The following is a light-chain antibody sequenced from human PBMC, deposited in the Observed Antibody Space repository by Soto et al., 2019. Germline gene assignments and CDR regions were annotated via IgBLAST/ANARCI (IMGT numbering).Light chain of an antibody. J-gene: IGKJ1*01. V-gene: IGKV3-15*01. Sequence: EIVMTQSPATLSVSPGERATLSCRASQSVSSDLAWYHQKPGQAPRLLIYGASTRATGIPARFSGSGSGTEFTLTINSLQSEDLAVYYCRQYNNWPRTFGQGTKVDIK. CDR2: GAS. CDR1: QSVSSD. CDR3: RQYNNWPRT.